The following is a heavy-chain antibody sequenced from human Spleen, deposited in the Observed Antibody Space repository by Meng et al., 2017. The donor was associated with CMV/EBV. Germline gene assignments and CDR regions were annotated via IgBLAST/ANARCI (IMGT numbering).Heavy chain of an antibody. J-gene: IGHJ5*02. CDR2: IYWNDDK. D-gene: IGHD3-22*01. Sequence: LSTSGVGVGWTRQPPGKALEWLALIYWNDDKRYSPSLKSRLTITKDTSKNQVVLTMTNMDPVDTATYYCAHWTYYYDSSGYYFRFDPWGQGTLVTVSS. V-gene: IGHV2-5*01. CDR1: LSTSGVG. CDR3: AHWTYYYDSSGYYFRFDP.